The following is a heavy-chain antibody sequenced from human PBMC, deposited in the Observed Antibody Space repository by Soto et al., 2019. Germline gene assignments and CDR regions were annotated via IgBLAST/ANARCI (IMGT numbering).Heavy chain of an antibody. CDR2: VSYDGSNK. D-gene: IGHD3-22*01. CDR1: GFTFSSYG. J-gene: IGHJ4*02. V-gene: IGHV3-30*18. Sequence: GGSLRLSCAASGFTFSSYGVHWVRQAPGKGLEWVASVSYDGSNKHYTDSVKGRFTISRDNSRNTLDLQMNSLRAEDTAVYYCAKDTYYYDRSGYYTYDHWGQGTQVTVSS. CDR3: AKDTYYYDRSGYYTYDH.